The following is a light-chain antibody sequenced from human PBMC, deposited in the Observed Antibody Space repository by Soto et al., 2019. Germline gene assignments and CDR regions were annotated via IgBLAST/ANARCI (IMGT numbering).Light chain of an antibody. J-gene: IGLJ3*02. V-gene: IGLV1-40*01. CDR3: QSYDSSLSGWV. CDR1: TSNIGAPYD. CDR2: GNS. Sequence: QAVVTQPPSVSGAPGQRVSISCTGSTSNIGAPYDVHWYQHLPGAAPKLLIYGNSNRPSGVPDRFSGSKSGTSASLAITGLQAEDEADYYCQSYDSSLSGWVFGGGTKLTVL.